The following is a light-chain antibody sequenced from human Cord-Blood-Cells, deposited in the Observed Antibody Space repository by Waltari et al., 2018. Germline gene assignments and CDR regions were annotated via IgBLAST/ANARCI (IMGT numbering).Light chain of an antibody. CDR3: QQYGSSRSIT. V-gene: IGKV3-20*01. J-gene: IGKJ5*01. Sequence: EIVLTQSPGTLSLSPGERATLSCRASQSVSSSYLAWYQQKPGQAPRLLIYGASSRATGIPDRCSGSGSGTDFTLTISRLEPEDFAVYYCQQYGSSRSITFGQGTRLEIK. CDR2: GAS. CDR1: QSVSSSY.